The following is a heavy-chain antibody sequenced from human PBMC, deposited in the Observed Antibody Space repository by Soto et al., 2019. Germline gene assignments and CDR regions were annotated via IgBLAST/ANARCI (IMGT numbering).Heavy chain of an antibody. V-gene: IGHV1-46*03. CDR2: INPSGGST. CDR3: ASSTGSDAYDV. Sequence: QVQLVQSGAEVRKPGASVKVSCKASGYTFTSYYMHWVRQTPGQGLEWMGIINPSGGSTDYAQKLRGRVTMTRDTSTTTVHMELSSLRSEDTAVYYCASSTGSDAYDVWGQGTMVTVSS. J-gene: IGHJ3*01. CDR1: GYTFTSYY.